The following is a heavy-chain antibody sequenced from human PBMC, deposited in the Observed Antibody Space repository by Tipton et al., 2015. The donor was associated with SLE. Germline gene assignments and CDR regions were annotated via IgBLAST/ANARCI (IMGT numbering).Heavy chain of an antibody. V-gene: IGHV4-34*01. D-gene: IGHD3-16*01. CDR3: ASWGPIVYYYYYMDV. CDR2: INHSGST. CDR1: GGSFSGYY. J-gene: IGHJ6*03. Sequence: TLSLTCDVYGGSFSGYYWSWIRQPPGKGLEWIGEINHSGSTNYNPSLKSRVTISVDTSKNQFSLKLSSVTAADTAVYYCASWGPIVYYYYYMDVWGKGTTVTVSS.